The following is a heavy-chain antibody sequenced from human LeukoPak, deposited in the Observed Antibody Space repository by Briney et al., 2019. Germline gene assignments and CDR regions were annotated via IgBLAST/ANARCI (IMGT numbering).Heavy chain of an antibody. D-gene: IGHD2-15*01. CDR1: GFIFSDYY. J-gene: IGHJ4*02. Sequence: GGSLRLSCAASGFIFSDYYMSWIRQAPGKGLEWVSYISSSGSTMYYTDSVKGRFTISRDNAKDSLYLQMNSLRAEDTALYYCAKTTSVVVVAAAFDYWGQGTLVTVSS. V-gene: IGHV3-11*01. CDR2: ISSSGSTM. CDR3: AKTTSVVVVAAAFDY.